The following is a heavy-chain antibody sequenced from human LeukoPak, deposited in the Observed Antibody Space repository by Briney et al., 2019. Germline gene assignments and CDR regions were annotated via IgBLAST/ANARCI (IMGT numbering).Heavy chain of an antibody. D-gene: IGHD3-10*02. CDR1: GGSISSYY. V-gene: IGHV4-59*01. CDR3: ARDRRNVRGVIAIAFDI. J-gene: IGHJ3*02. Sequence: SETLSLTCTVSGGSISSYYWSWIRQPPGKGLEWIGYIYYSGSTNYNPSLKSRVTISVDTSKNQFSLKLSSVTAADTAVYYCARDRRNVRGVIAIAFDIWGQGTMVTVSS. CDR2: IYYSGST.